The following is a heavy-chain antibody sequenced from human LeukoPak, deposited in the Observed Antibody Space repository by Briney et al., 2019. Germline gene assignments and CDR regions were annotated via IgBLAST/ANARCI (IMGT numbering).Heavy chain of an antibody. CDR3: ARGRDRSKAGDH. CDR1: GGSCDDYY. CDR2: IHPSGIF. Sequence: SETLSLTCAVYGGSCDDYYCSWLRQPQGKGLEWIGEIHPSGIFYYNSSLLSRVTLSIDTSKSQFSLRLTSVTAADTAFYYCARGRDRSKAGDHWGQGSLVTVSS. V-gene: IGHV4-34*01. J-gene: IGHJ4*02. D-gene: IGHD5-24*01.